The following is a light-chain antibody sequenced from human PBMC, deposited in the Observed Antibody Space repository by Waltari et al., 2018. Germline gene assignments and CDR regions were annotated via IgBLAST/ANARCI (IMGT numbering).Light chain of an antibody. CDR1: SSDVGGYNY. Sequence: SALTQPASVSGSPGQSITISCTGSSSDVGGYNYVSWFQQHPSKAPKLMIYEVSNRPSGVSDRFSGSKSGNTASLTISGLQPEDEADYYCSSYTSSTTVVFGGGTKLTVL. CDR2: EVS. V-gene: IGLV2-14*01. CDR3: SSYTSSTTVV. J-gene: IGLJ2*01.